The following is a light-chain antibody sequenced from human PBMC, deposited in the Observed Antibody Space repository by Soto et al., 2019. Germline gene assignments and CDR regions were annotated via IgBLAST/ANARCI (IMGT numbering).Light chain of an antibody. Sequence: PATLSVSPGERATLSCRASQSVSSNLAWYQQKPGQAPRLLIYGASTRATGIPARFSGSGSGTDFTLTISRLEPEDFAVYYCQQYGSSGTFGQGTKVDIK. CDR1: QSVSSN. V-gene: IGKV3-20*01. CDR2: GAS. J-gene: IGKJ1*01. CDR3: QQYGSSGT.